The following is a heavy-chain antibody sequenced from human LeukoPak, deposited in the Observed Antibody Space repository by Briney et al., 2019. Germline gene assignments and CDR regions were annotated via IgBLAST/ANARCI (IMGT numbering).Heavy chain of an antibody. J-gene: IGHJ4*02. CDR3: ARDGQGHTVDY. V-gene: IGHV1-46*01. CDR2: INPSGGST. CDR1: EYTFTSYY. Sequence: GASVKVSCKASEYTFTSYYMHWVRQAPGQGLEWMGIINPSGGSTSYAQKFQGRVTMTRDTSTSTVYMELSSLRSEDTAVYYCARDGQGHTVDYWGQGTLVTVSS.